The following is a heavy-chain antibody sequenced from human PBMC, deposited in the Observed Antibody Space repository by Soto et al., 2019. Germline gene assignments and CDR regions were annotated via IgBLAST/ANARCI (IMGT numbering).Heavy chain of an antibody. CDR3: ARQRAWYGEWAFDV. V-gene: IGHV4-39*01. J-gene: IGHJ3*01. Sequence: QPLLQESGPGLVKPSETMPLTCSVSGDSFSSDTHFWVWIRQPPGKGLEWIASIKYTGRTYYNPALQSRVTISVDTSKSQFSLRLSSVTAADTALYYGARQRAWYGEWAFDVWGQGTMVTVSS. CDR1: GDSFSSDTHF. D-gene: IGHD3-10*01. CDR2: IKYTGRT.